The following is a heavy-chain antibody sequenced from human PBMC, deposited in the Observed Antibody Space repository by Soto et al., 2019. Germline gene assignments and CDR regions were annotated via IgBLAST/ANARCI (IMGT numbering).Heavy chain of an antibody. CDR3: ARGGSSWYSYYYYGMDV. D-gene: IGHD6-13*01. J-gene: IGHJ6*02. V-gene: IGHV3-33*01. CDR1: GCTFSSYG. CDR2: IWYDGSNK. Sequence: QVQLVESGGGVVQPGRSLRLSCAASGCTFSSYGMHWVRQAPGKGLEWVAVIWYDGSNKYYADSVKGRFTISRDNSKNTLYLQMNSLRAEDTAVYYCARGGSSWYSYYYYGMDVWGQGTTVTVSS.